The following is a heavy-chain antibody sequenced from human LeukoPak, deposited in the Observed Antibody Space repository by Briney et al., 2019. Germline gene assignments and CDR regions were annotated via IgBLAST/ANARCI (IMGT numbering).Heavy chain of an antibody. J-gene: IGHJ6*03. Sequence: GGSLRLSCAASGFTFDDYAMHWVRQAPGKGLEWVSLISWDGGSTYYADSVKGRFTISRDNSKNSLYLQMNSLRAEDTALYYCAKDAGMSRVNYGDYYYYMDVWGKGTTVTVSS. CDR1: GFTFDDYA. V-gene: IGHV3-43D*03. CDR2: ISWDGGST. CDR3: AKDAGMSRVNYGDYYYYMDV. D-gene: IGHD4-17*01.